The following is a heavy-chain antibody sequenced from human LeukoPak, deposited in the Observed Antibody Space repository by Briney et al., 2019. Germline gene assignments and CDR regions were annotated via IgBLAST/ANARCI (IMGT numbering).Heavy chain of an antibody. CDR3: AKKRYSSSYYYGMDV. CDR1: GFTFSSYA. J-gene: IGHJ6*02. D-gene: IGHD1-1*01. V-gene: IGHV3-23*01. Sequence: GGSLRLSCAASGFTFSSYAMSWVRQAPGKGPEWVSAISDSGAYTHYADSVKGRFTISRDNSKNTLYLQMNSLRAEDTAVYYCAKKRYSSSYYYGMDVWGQGTTVTVSS. CDR2: ISDSGAYT.